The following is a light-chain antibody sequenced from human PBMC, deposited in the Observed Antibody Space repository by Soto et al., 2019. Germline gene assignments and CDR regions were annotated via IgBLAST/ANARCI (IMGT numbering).Light chain of an antibody. Sequence: QSVLTQPPSPSGTPGQRVTMSCSGRSSNVGSNFVYWYQQLPETAPRLLIYRNDQRPSGVPDRFSASKSATSASLAITGLRSEDEAEYFCAAWDDTLATLVFGAGTKVTVL. J-gene: IGLJ2*01. V-gene: IGLV1-47*01. CDR1: SSNVGSNF. CDR3: AAWDDTLATLV. CDR2: RND.